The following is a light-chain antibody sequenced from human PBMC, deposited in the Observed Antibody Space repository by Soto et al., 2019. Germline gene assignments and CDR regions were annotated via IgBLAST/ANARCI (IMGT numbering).Light chain of an antibody. J-gene: IGKJ2*01. CDR3: QQSYITPYT. CDR2: AAS. Sequence: DIQMTQSPSSLSASVGDRVTITCRASQNIATYLNWYRQQPGKAPNLLLYAASTLQSGVPSRFSGSGSGTDFTLTISRLQPEDFATYFCQQSYITPYTFGRGTKVEIK. V-gene: IGKV1-39*01. CDR1: QNIATY.